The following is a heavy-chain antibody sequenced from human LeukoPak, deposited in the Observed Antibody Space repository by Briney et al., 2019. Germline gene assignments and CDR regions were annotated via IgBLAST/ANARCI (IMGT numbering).Heavy chain of an antibody. CDR3: AGERGSYYFDF. Sequence: GGSLRLSCAASGFTFSDYYMSWIRQAPGKGLEWVSYISSGGSTIYYADSVRGRFTISRDNAKNSLYLQMNSLRAEDTAVYYCAGERGSYYFDFWGQGTLVTVSS. J-gene: IGHJ4*02. CDR1: GFTFSDYY. V-gene: IGHV3-11*04. D-gene: IGHD1-26*01. CDR2: ISSGGSTI.